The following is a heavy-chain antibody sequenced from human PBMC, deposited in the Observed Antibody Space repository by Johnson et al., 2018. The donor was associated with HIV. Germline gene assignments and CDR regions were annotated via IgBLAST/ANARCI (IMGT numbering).Heavy chain of an antibody. Sequence: QVQVVESGGGVVQPGRSLRLSCAASGFTFSRFGMHWVRQAPGKGLEWVAVISYDGSKKYYAESVKGRITISRDNSKNTLYLQMNSLRAEDTAVYYCASAPPGWELPDIWGQGTMVTVSS. J-gene: IGHJ3*02. CDR2: ISYDGSKK. D-gene: IGHD1-26*01. CDR1: GFTFSRFG. V-gene: IGHV3-30*03. CDR3: ASAPPGWELPDI.